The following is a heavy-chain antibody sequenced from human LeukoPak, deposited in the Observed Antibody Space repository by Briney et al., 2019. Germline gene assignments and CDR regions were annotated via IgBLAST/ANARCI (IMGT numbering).Heavy chain of an antibody. J-gene: IGHJ3*02. CDR3: ARALNCGGDCYESDPFVI. CDR1: GFTFSSYA. Sequence: PGGSLRPSCAASGFTFSSYAMDWVRQAPGKGLEWVAVISYDGSNKYYADSVKGRFTISRDNSKNTLYLQMNSLRAEDTAVYYCARALNCGGDCYESDPFVILGQGRMVTVSS. CDR2: ISYDGSNK. V-gene: IGHV3-30*04. D-gene: IGHD2-21*02.